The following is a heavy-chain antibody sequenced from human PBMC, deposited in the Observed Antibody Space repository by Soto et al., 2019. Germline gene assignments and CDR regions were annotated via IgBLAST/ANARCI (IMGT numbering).Heavy chain of an antibody. Sequence: GASVKVSCKASGYTFTSYGISWVRQAPGQGLEWMGWISAYNGNTNYAQKLQGRVTMTTDTSTSTAYMELRSLRSDDTAVYYCARVSAAAGTMIFEYFQHWGQGTLVTVSS. D-gene: IGHD6-13*01. V-gene: IGHV1-18*01. CDR2: ISAYNGNT. J-gene: IGHJ1*01. CDR1: GYTFTSYG. CDR3: ARVSAAAGTMIFEYFQH.